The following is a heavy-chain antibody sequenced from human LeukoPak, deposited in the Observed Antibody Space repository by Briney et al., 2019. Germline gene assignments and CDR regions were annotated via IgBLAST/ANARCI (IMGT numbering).Heavy chain of an antibody. CDR3: ARALLVYAILDNWFDP. CDR2: ISYDASRK. Sequence: PGGSLRLSCAASGFTFSNYAMHWVRQAPGKGLEWVAVISYDASRKYYADSVKGRFTISRDNAKNSLYLQMNSLRAEDTAVYYCARALLVYAILDNWFDPWGQGTLVTVSS. CDR1: GFTFSNYA. V-gene: IGHV3-30-3*01. D-gene: IGHD2-8*01. J-gene: IGHJ5*02.